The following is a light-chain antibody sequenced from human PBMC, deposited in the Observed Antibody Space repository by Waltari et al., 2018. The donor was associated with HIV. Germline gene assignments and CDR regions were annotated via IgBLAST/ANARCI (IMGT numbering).Light chain of an antibody. Sequence: LVHENGNTYLSWFYQRPGEPPRLLIYRVSLRLPGVPDRFSGGGAGTQFTLKITSVEADDVGMYYCMQVRSYPRTFGQGTKVEI. CDR2: RVS. CDR3: MQVRSYPRT. CDR1: LVHENGNTY. J-gene: IGKJ1*01. V-gene: IGKV2-24*01.